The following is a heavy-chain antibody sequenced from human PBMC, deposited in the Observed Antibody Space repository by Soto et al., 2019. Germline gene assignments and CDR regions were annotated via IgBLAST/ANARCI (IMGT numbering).Heavy chain of an antibody. CDR1: GFTFSDYY. CDR3: ARVFIRYFDWLSYFQH. Sequence: PGGSLRLSCAASGFTFSDYYMSWIRQAPGKGLEWVSYISSSGSTIYYADSVKGRFTISRDNAKNSLYLQMNSLRAEDTAVYYCARVFIRYFDWLSYFQHWGQGTLVTVSS. CDR2: ISSSGSTI. D-gene: IGHD3-9*01. J-gene: IGHJ1*01. V-gene: IGHV3-11*01.